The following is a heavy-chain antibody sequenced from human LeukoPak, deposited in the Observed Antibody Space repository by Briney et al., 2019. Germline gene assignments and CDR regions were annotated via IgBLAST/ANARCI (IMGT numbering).Heavy chain of an antibody. V-gene: IGHV3-15*01. CDR3: ITEPPGVVF. Sequence: GGSLRLSCAASGFTFSVAWMNWVRQAPGKGLEWVGRIKSNTDGGATDYAAPVKDRFTISRNDSEKTLYLQMNSLKTEDTAVYYCITEPPGVVFWGPGTLVTVSA. J-gene: IGHJ4*02. CDR2: IKSNTDGGAT. CDR1: GFTFSVAW. D-gene: IGHD7-27*01.